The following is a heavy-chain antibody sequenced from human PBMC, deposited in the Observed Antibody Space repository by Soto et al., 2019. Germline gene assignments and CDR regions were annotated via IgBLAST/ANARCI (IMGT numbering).Heavy chain of an antibody. CDR2: IIPILGIA. CDR1: GGTFSSYT. CDR3: ARGPDPPRYXYYHMDV. Sequence: SVKVSCKASGGTFSSYTISWVRQAPGQGLEWMGRIIPILGIANYAQKFQGRVTITADKSTSTAYMELSSLRSEDTAVYYCARGPDPPRYXYYHMDVWGKGPTVTVSS. V-gene: IGHV1-69*02. J-gene: IGHJ6*03.